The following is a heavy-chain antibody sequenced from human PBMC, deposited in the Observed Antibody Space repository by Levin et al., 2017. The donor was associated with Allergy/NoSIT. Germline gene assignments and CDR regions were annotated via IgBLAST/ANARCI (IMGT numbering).Heavy chain of an antibody. CDR3: AKYRYYYDSTGEAGSAFDV. Sequence: RAGGSLRLSCAASGFAFSSYAMTWVRQPPGKGLEWVSSISGTASDTYYADSVKGRFTISRDNSENTLYLQMSSLRAEDTALYYCAKYRYYYDSTGEAGSAFDVWGQGTMVTVSS. CDR2: ISGTASDT. J-gene: IGHJ3*01. CDR1: GFAFSSYA. D-gene: IGHD3-22*01. V-gene: IGHV3-23*01.